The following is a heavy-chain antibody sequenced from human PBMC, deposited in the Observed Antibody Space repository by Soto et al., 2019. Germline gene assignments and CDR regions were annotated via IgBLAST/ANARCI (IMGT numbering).Heavy chain of an antibody. CDR3: ARAECSSPDCLTAYYSYGLDV. CDR1: GFTVSNFE. CDR2: INTAGSTK. Sequence: GSLRLSCAASGFTVSNFEMHWVRQAPGKGLEWVSYINTAGSTKYYAESVKGRFTISRDNARNSLFLQMNSLRAEDTAVYYCARAECSSPDCLTAYYSYGLDVWGQGSTVTVSS. D-gene: IGHD3-9*01. V-gene: IGHV3-48*03. J-gene: IGHJ6*02.